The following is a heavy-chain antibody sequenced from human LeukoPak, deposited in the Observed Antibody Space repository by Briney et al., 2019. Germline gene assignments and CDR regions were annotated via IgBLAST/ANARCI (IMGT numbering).Heavy chain of an antibody. J-gene: IGHJ4*02. V-gene: IGHV4-39*01. D-gene: IGHD3-22*01. CDR2: IQYSGST. Sequence: SESLSLTCTVSGGSISSSSYKWVWMRQTPGKGSEWIGSIQYSGSTYFNPSLKSRVTIFVDTSKNQSSLKLSSVTAADTAVYYCARGLDSYDSSGQFVYWGQGTLVTVSS. CDR3: ARGLDSYDSSGQFVY. CDR1: GGSISSSSYK.